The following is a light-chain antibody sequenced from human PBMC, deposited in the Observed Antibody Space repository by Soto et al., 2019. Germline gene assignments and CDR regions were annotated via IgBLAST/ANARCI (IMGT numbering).Light chain of an antibody. J-gene: IGKJ1*01. V-gene: IGKV1-5*01. CDR3: QQYTSYSWT. CDR2: DAS. Sequence: EIPMTQSPFTPAASVGDRGNITCRASQSINSWLAWYQQKPGKAPQLLIYDASTLKSGVPSRFSASGSGTEFTLIISSLQPDDFATYYCQQYTSYSWTFGQGTKVDIK. CDR1: QSINSW.